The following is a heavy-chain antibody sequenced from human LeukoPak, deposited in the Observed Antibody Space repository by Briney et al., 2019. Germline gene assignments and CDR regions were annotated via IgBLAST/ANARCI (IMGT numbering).Heavy chain of an antibody. J-gene: IGHJ4*02. CDR1: GFGFGAYA. CDR2: IHNDAATT. Sequence: GGSLRLSCAASGFGFGAYAMIWVRQAPGKGLEWVSLIHNDAATTYYADSVRGRFAVSRDNSKNTLYLEMNSLRAEDTAVYYCAKGKGGTSFNYCFDYWGQGTPVSVSS. V-gene: IGHV3-23*03. D-gene: IGHD2/OR15-2a*01. CDR3: AKGKGGTSFNYCFDY.